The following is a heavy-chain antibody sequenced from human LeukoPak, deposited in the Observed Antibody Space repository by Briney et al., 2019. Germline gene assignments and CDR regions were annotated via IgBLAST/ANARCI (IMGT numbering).Heavy chain of an antibody. CDR2: FDPEDGET. Sequence: ASVKVSCKVSGYTLTELSMHWVRQAPGKGLEWMGGFDPEDGETIYAQKFQGRVTMTEDTSTDTAYMELSSLRSEDTAVYYCATAQRLVRYYNGMDVWGQGPTVTVSS. CDR1: GYTLTELS. D-gene: IGHD6-13*01. CDR3: ATAQRLVRYYNGMDV. V-gene: IGHV1-24*01. J-gene: IGHJ6*02.